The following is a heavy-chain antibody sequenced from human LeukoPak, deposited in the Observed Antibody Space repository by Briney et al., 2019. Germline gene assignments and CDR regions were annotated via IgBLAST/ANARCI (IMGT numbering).Heavy chain of an antibody. CDR3: ARTITYSNYDP. V-gene: IGHV1-69*05. J-gene: IGHJ5*02. CDR1: GYTFTSYG. Sequence: GASVKVSCKASGYTFTSYGISWVRQAPGQGLEWMGGIIPIFGTANYAQKFQGRVTITTDESTSTAYMELSSLRSEDTAVYYCARTITYSNYDPWGQGTLVTVSS. D-gene: IGHD4-11*01. CDR2: IIPIFGTA.